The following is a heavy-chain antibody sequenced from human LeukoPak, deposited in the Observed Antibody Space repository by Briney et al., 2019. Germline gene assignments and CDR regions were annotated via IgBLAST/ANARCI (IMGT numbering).Heavy chain of an antibody. Sequence: SETLSLTCTVSGGSIDIYYWSWIRQPAGKGLEWIGRIYTSGSTNYNPSLKTRVTMSVDTSKNQFSLKLSSVTAADRAVYFCARGPYSYDSSGAFDIWGQGTMVTVSS. CDR1: GGSIDIYY. CDR2: IYTSGST. J-gene: IGHJ3*02. V-gene: IGHV4-4*07. D-gene: IGHD3-22*01. CDR3: ARGPYSYDSSGAFDI.